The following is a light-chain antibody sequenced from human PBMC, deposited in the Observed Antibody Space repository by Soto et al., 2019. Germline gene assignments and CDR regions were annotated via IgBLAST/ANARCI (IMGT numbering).Light chain of an antibody. Sequence: EIVMTQSPATLSVSPGERATLSCRASQSVGSDLAWYQQKPGQAPRLVIYDASKRATGIPARFSGSGSGTDFTLTISSLEPEDFAVYFCQQRSDWPPTFGQGTRLEIK. CDR2: DAS. V-gene: IGKV3-11*01. CDR3: QQRSDWPPT. CDR1: QSVGSD. J-gene: IGKJ5*01.